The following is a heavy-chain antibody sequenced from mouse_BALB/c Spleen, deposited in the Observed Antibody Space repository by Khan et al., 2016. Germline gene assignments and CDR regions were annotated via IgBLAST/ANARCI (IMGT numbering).Heavy chain of an antibody. Sequence: VKLLESGPGLVAPSQSLSITCTVSGFSLTGFSVNWVRQPPGKGLEWLGMIWGDGSTDYNSALKSRLSFNKDDSKSQVFLKMNSLQTDDTARYFCASYYDYDGGFAYWGQGTLVPVSA. J-gene: IGHJ3*01. CDR3: ASYYDYDGGFAY. D-gene: IGHD2-4*01. CDR1: GFSLTGFS. V-gene: IGHV2-6-7*01. CDR2: IWGDGST.